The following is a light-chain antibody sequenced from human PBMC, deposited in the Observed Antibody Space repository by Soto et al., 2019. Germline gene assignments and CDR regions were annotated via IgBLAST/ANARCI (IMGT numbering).Light chain of an antibody. CDR1: SSDVGGYNY. Sequence: QSALTQPPSASGSPGQSVTISCTGTSSDVGGYNYVSWYQQHPGKVPKLMIYEVTKRPSGVPDRFSVSKSGNTASLTVSGLQAEDEADYYCNSYAGSNNWVFGGGTKLTVL. V-gene: IGLV2-8*01. CDR3: NSYAGSNNWV. CDR2: EVT. J-gene: IGLJ3*02.